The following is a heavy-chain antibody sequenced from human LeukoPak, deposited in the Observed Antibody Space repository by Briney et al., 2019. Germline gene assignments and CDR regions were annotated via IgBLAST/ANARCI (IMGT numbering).Heavy chain of an antibody. J-gene: IGHJ6*02. CDR3: AQSGWISYYYGMDV. CDR1: GFTFSSYS. D-gene: IGHD6-19*01. V-gene: IGHV3-48*04. Sequence: GGSLRLSCAASGFTFSSYSMNWVRQAPGKGLEWVSYISSSSSTIYYADSVKGRFTISRDNAKNSLFLQMNSLRAEDTAVYYCAQSGWISYYYGMDVWGQGTTVTVSS. CDR2: ISSSSSTI.